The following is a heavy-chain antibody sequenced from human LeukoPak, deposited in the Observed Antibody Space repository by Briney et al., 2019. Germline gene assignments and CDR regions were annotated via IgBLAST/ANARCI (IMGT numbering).Heavy chain of an antibody. D-gene: IGHD5-24*01. CDR3: ASLRDYYFDY. Sequence: ETLSLTCTVSGGSISSHYWSWIRQPPGKGLEWIGYIYYSGSTNYNPSLKSRVTISVDTSKNQFSLKLSSVTAADTAVYYCASLRDYYFDYWGQGTLVTVSS. CDR2: IYYSGST. J-gene: IGHJ4*02. V-gene: IGHV4-59*11. CDR1: GGSISSHY.